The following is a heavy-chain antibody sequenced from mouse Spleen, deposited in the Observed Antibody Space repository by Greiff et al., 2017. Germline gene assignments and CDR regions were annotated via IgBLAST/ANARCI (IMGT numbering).Heavy chain of an antibody. CDR1: GYSITSGYY. CDR3: AAGNFLWWYFDV. V-gene: IGHV3-6*02. J-gene: IGHJ1*01. D-gene: IGHD2-1*01. CDR2: ISYDGSN. Sequence: EESGPGLVKPSQSLSLTCSVTGYSITSGYYWNWIRQFPGNKLEWMGYISYDGSNNYNPSLKNRISITRDTSKNQFFLKLNSVTTEDTATYYCAAGNFLWWYFDVWGAGTTVTVSS.